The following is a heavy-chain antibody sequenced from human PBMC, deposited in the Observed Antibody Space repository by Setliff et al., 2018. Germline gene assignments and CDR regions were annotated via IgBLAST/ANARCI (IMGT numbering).Heavy chain of an antibody. Sequence: GASVKVSCKASGYTFTGYYMHWVRQAPGQGLEWMGWIIPIFGTAKYAQKFQGRVTITADQSTRTAYMELSSLRSEDTAVYYCAIPSSGNFYFDYWGQGTLVTVSS. J-gene: IGHJ4*02. CDR1: GYTFTGYY. CDR2: IIPIFGTA. D-gene: IGHD1-26*01. CDR3: AIPSSGNFYFDY. V-gene: IGHV1-69*13.